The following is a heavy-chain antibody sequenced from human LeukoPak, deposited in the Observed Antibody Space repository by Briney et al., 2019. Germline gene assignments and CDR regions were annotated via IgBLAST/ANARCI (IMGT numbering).Heavy chain of an antibody. D-gene: IGHD3-9*01. CDR1: GGSFSGYS. CDR3: ARDNADYYIDS. Sequence: SETLSLTCAVYGGSFSGYSWSWIRQPPGKGLEWIGEINHSGSTNYNPSLKSRVTISVDTSKNQFSLRLSSVTAADTALYYCARDNADYYIDSWGQGTLVTVSS. J-gene: IGHJ5*01. CDR2: INHSGST. V-gene: IGHV4-34*01.